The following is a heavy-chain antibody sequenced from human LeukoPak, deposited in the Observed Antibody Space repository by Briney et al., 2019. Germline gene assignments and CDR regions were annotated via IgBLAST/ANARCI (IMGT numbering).Heavy chain of an antibody. CDR1: GFTFSSYA. J-gene: IGHJ4*02. V-gene: IGHV3-30*04. D-gene: IGHD2-2*01. CDR3: ARGRGYCSSTSCSYYFDY. Sequence: GGSLRLSCAASGFTFSSYAMHWVRQTPGKGLEWVAVISYDGSNKYYADSVKGLFTISRDNSKNTLYLQMNSLRAEDTAVYYCARGRGYCSSTSCSYYFDYWGQGTLVTVSS. CDR2: ISYDGSNK.